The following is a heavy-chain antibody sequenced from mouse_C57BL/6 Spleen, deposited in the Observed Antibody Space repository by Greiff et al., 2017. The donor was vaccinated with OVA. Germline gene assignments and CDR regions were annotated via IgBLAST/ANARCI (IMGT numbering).Heavy chain of an antibody. CDR1: GYAFSSSW. CDR3: ARSTYYGDYDYAMDD. V-gene: IGHV1-82*01. D-gene: IGHD2-13*01. Sequence: QVQLQQSGPELVKPGASVKISCKASGYAFSSSWMNWVKQRPGQGLEWIGRIYPGDGDTNYNGKFKGKATLTADKSSSTAYMQLSSLTSEDSAVDFCARSTYYGDYDYAMDDWGQGTSVTVSS. J-gene: IGHJ4*01. CDR2: IYPGDGDT.